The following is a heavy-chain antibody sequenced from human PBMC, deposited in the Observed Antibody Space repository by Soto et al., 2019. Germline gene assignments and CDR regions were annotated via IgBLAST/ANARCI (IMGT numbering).Heavy chain of an antibody. D-gene: IGHD6-13*01. CDR1: GGSFSGYY. CDR2: INHSGST. J-gene: IGHJ4*02. V-gene: IGHV4-34*01. CDR3: ARGLGIAAAGTDRDY. Sequence: TLSLTCAVYGGSFSGYYWSWIRQPPGKGLEWIGEINHSGSTNYNPSLKSRVTISVDTSKNQFSLKLSSVTAADTAVYYCARGLGIAAAGTDRDYWGQGTLVTVSS.